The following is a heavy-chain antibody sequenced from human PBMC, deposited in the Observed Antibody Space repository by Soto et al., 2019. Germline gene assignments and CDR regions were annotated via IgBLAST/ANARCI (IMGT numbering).Heavy chain of an antibody. CDR2: IWYDGSNK. D-gene: IGHD3-22*01. CDR1: GFTFSSYG. CDR3: ARDLSYYDSSGYYFDY. Sequence: PGGSLRLSCAASGFTFSSYGMHWVRQAPGKGLEWVAVIWYDGSNKYYADSVKGRFTISRDNSKNTLYLQMNSLRAEDTAVYYCARDLSYYDSSGYYFDYWGQGTLVTVSS. V-gene: IGHV3-33*01. J-gene: IGHJ4*02.